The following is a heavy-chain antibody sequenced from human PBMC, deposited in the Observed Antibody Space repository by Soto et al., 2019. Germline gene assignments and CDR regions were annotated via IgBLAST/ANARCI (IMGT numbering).Heavy chain of an antibody. CDR1: GDSISTFY. D-gene: IGHD3-22*01. CDR2: VYHTGST. V-gene: IGHV4-59*01. J-gene: IGHJ4*02. Sequence: PSETLSLTCTVSGDSISTFYWGWMRQSPGKELEWIGYVYHTGSTNYNPSLKSRVTISVDRSKNQFSLKLTSANAADTAVYYCARGRTVRNYADDSSDYFYFFDYWGQGTQVTV. CDR3: ARGRTVRNYADDSSDYFYFFDY.